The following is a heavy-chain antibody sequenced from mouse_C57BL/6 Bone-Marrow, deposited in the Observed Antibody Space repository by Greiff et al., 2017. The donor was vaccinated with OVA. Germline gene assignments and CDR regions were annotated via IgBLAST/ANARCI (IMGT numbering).Heavy chain of an antibody. D-gene: IGHD2-4*01. CDR2: INPNNGGT. CDR3: ARGGHYDYDGGGFDY. V-gene: IGHV1-22*01. Sequence: EVQLQQSGPELVKPGASVKMSCKASGYTFTDYNMHWVKQSHGKSLEWIGYINPNNGGTSYNQKFKGKATLTVNKSSSTAYMELRSLTSEDSAVYYCARGGHYDYDGGGFDYWGQGTTLTVSS. J-gene: IGHJ2*01. CDR1: GYTFTDYN.